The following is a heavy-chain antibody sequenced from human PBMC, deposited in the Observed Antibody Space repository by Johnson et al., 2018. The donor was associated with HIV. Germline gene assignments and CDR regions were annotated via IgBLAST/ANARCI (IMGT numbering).Heavy chain of an antibody. J-gene: IGHJ3*02. Sequence: QVQLVESGGGVVQPGGSLRLSCAASGFTFSDYYMSWVRQAPGKGLEWVSYISTSGRIIYSADAVQGRFTISRDNSKSSLYLQMNSLRAEATALYYCARELGYCSGGSCHDAFDIWGQGTMVTVSS. D-gene: IGHD2-15*01. CDR1: GFTFSDYY. CDR2: ISTSGRII. V-gene: IGHV3-11*01. CDR3: ARELGYCSGGSCHDAFDI.